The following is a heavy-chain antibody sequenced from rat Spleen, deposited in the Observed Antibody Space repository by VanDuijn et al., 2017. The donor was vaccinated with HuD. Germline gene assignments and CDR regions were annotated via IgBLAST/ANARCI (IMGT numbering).Heavy chain of an antibody. CDR1: GFTFNYYW. V-gene: IGHV5-31*01. Sequence: EVKLVESGGGLVQPGRSLKLSCVTSGFTFNYYWMTWIRQAPGKGLEWVASITNTGGSTYYPDSVKGRFTISRDNAKSTLYLQMDSLTSEDTATYYCATGPRILRLDWFAYWGQGTLVTVSS. D-gene: IGHD1-6*01. J-gene: IGHJ3*01. CDR2: ITNTGGST. CDR3: ATGPRILRLDWFAY.